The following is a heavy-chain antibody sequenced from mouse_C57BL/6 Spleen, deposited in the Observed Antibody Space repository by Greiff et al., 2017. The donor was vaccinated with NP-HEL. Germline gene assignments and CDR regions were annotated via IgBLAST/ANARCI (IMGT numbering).Heavy chain of an antibody. V-gene: IGHV5-12*01. J-gene: IGHJ1*03. Sequence: EVMLVESGGGLVQPGGSLKLSCAASGFTFSDYYMYWVRQTPEKRLEWVAYISNGGGSTYYPDTVKGRFTISRDNAKNTLYLQMSRLKSEDTAMYYCARRDYYGSSYYWYFDVWGTGTTVTVSS. CDR1: GFTFSDYY. CDR3: ARRDYYGSSYYWYFDV. CDR2: ISNGGGST. D-gene: IGHD1-1*01.